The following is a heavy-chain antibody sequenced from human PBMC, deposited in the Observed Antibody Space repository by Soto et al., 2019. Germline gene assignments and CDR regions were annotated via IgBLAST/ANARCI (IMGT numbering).Heavy chain of an antibody. D-gene: IGHD6-6*01. J-gene: IGHJ4*02. V-gene: IGHV3-53*01. CDR1: GFSVTSTY. Sequence: GGSLRLSCTAPGFSVTSTYMSWVRQAPGKGLEWVSVIYAGGSTSYADSVKGRFTVSRDNSNNTLFLQLNSLRVEDTAVYYCARGKEIAARFDYWGQGTLVTVSS. CDR3: ARGKEIAARFDY. CDR2: IYAGGST.